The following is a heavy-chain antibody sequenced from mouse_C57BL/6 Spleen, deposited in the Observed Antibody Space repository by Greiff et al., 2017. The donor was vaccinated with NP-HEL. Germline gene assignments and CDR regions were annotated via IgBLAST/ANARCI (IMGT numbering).Heavy chain of an antibody. Sequence: VQLQQSGPELVKPGASVKISCKASGYAFSSSWMNWVKQRPGKGLEWIGRIYPGDGDTNYNGKFKGKATLTADKSSSTAYMQLSSLTSEDSAVYFCARADDDVGYAMDYWGQGTSVTVSS. CDR1: GYAFSSSW. CDR3: ARADDDVGYAMDY. CDR2: IYPGDGDT. D-gene: IGHD2-4*01. J-gene: IGHJ4*01. V-gene: IGHV1-82*01.